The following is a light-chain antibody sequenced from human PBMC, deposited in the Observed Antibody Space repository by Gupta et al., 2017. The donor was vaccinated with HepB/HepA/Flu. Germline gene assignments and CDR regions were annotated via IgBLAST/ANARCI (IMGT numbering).Light chain of an antibody. CDR3: QQYDTFSRPT. CDR2: QTS. Sequence: DIRVIQSPSTLSTSVGERVTITCRASEDIKTFLAWYQQQPGKAPKLLIYQTSNLQSGVPSRFRGSGSGTEFTLTISSRQPDDSATYYCQQYDTFSRPTFGGGTKVEI. CDR1: EDIKTF. J-gene: IGKJ4*01. V-gene: IGKV1-5*03.